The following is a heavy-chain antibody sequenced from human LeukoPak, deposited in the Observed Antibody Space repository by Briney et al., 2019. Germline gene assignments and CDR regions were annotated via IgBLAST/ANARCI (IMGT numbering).Heavy chain of an antibody. J-gene: IGHJ6*03. D-gene: IGHD6-6*01. CDR3: ARGGRSYSSSRRDYYYYMDV. CDR2: MNPNSGNT. V-gene: IGHV1-8*03. CDR1: GYTFTSYD. Sequence: GASVKVSCKASGYTFTSYDINWVRQATGQGLEWMGWMNPNSGNTGYAQKFQGRVTITRNTSISTAYMELSSLRSEDTAVYYCARGGRSYSSSRRDYYYYMDVWGKGTTVTVSS.